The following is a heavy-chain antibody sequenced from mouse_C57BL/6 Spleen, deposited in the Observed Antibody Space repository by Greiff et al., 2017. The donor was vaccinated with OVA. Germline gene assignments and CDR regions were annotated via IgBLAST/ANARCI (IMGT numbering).Heavy chain of an antibody. CDR3: TRVLRYYYAMDY. Sequence: EVQVVESGGGLVQPGGSMKLSCAASGFTFSDAWMDWVRQSPEKGLEWVAEIRNKANNHATYYAESVKGRFTISRDDSKSSVYLQMNSLRAEDTGIYYCTRVLRYYYAMDYWGQGTSVTVSS. V-gene: IGHV6-6*01. CDR1: GFTFSDAW. J-gene: IGHJ4*01. D-gene: IGHD1-1*01. CDR2: IRNKANNHAT.